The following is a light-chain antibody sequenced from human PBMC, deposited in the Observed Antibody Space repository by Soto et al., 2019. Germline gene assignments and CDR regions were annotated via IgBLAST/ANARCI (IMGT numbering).Light chain of an antibody. CDR1: SSDIGGHDD. Sequence: QSVLTQPASVSGSPGQSITISCTGTSSDIGGHDDVSWYQQHPGKVPKLLLYGVTDRPSGVSDRLSGSKSGNVASLTISGLQAEDEADYYCCSYTSDLTPYVFGTGTKVTVL. CDR2: GVT. J-gene: IGLJ1*01. V-gene: IGLV2-14*03. CDR3: CSYTSDLTPYV.